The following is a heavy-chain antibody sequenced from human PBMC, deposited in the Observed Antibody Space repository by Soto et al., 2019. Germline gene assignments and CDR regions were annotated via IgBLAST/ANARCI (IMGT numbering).Heavy chain of an antibody. J-gene: IGHJ6*02. V-gene: IGHV1-46*01. CDR1: GYTFTSYY. Sequence: ASVKVSCKASGYTFTSYYMHWVRQAPGQGLEWMGIINPSGGSTSYAQKFQGRVTMTRDTSTSTVYMELSSLRSEDTAVYYCAVTYYSDRSGVPPNDYYYYGLDLWGQGTTVTVP. D-gene: IGHD3-22*01. CDR3: AVTYYSDRSGVPPNDYYYYGLDL. CDR2: INPSGGST.